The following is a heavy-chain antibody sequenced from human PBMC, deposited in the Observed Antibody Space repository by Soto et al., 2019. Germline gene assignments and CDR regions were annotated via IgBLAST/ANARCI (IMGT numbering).Heavy chain of an antibody. J-gene: IGHJ4*02. CDR3: AREQQLVLYFDY. CDR2: INPSGGST. CDR1: GYTFTSYY. D-gene: IGHD6-13*01. Sequence: ASVKVSCKASGYTFTSYYMHWVRQAPGQGLEWMGIINPSGGSTSYAQKFQGRVTMTRDTSTSTVYMELGSLRSEDTAVYYCAREQQLVLYFDYWGQGTLVTVSS. V-gene: IGHV1-46*01.